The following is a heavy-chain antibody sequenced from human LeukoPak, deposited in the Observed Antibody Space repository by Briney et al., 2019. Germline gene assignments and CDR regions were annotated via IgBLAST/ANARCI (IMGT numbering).Heavy chain of an antibody. V-gene: IGHV3-23*01. CDR1: GFTFSSYA. CDR2: ISGSGGST. Sequence: PGGSLRLSCAASGFTFSSYAMSWVRQTPGKGLEWVSVISGSGGSTYYADSVKGRFTISRDNSKKTLYLQVNSLRAEDTAVYYCAKRSRYGSGSFDPWGQGSLVTVSS. J-gene: IGHJ5*02. D-gene: IGHD3-10*01. CDR3: AKRSRYGSGSFDP.